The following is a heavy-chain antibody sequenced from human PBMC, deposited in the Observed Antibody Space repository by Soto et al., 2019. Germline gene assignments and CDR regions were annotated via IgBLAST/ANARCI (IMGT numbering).Heavy chain of an antibody. CDR3: ARDPIRDGYNNGLDY. V-gene: IGHV1-46*02. CDR2: INPIGGST. Sequence: ASVKVSCKASGGTLNNYAINWVRQAPGQGLEWVGLINPIGGSTKYAQDFQGRLTLTRDTSTSTVYMVLSSLTSEDTAVYYCARDPIRDGYNNGLDYWGRGTLVTVSS. J-gene: IGHJ4*02. CDR1: GGTLNNYA. D-gene: IGHD5-12*01.